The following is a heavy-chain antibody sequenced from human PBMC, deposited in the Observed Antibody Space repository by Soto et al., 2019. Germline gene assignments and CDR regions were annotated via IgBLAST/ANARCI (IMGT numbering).Heavy chain of an antibody. D-gene: IGHD3-22*01. CDR2: IIPIFGTA. CDR3: ARPTRYYYDSSGQSAWFDP. CDR1: GGTFSSYA. Sequence: SVKVSCKASGGTFSSYAISWVRQAPGQGLEWMGGIIPIFGTANYAQKFQGRVTITADESTSTAYMELSSLRSEDTAVYYCARPTRYYYDSSGQSAWFDPWGQGTLVTVS. J-gene: IGHJ5*02. V-gene: IGHV1-69*13.